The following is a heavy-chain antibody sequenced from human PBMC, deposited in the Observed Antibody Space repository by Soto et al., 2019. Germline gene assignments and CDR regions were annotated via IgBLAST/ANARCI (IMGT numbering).Heavy chain of an antibody. CDR1: VGSISSYY. CDR2: ISYSGTT. CDR3: ARYGSGTVIDY. Sequence: SETLSLTCIVSVGSISSYYWTWIRQPPGKGLDWIGYISYSGTTNYSPSLKSRVTMSVDTSKNQFSLRVRSVTAADTAVYYCARYGSGTVIDYWGQGTLVTVSS. D-gene: IGHD3-10*01. V-gene: IGHV4-59*01. J-gene: IGHJ4*02.